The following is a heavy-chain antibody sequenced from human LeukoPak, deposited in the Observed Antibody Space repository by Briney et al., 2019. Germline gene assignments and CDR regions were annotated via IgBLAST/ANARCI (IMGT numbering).Heavy chain of an antibody. Sequence: SETLSLTCTVSGGSISSYYWSWIRQPPGKGLEWIGYIYYSGSTNYNPSLKSRVTISVDTSKNQFSLKLSPVTAADTAVYYCARYTSDTGWFDPWGQGTLVTVSS. CDR2: IYYSGST. D-gene: IGHD5-18*01. CDR3: ARYTSDTGWFDP. CDR1: GGSISSYY. V-gene: IGHV4-59*01. J-gene: IGHJ5*02.